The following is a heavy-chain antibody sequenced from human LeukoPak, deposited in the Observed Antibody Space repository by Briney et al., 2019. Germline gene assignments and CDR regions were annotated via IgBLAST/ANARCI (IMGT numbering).Heavy chain of an antibody. CDR3: ARGSSGVRGVPSPDY. Sequence: SETLSLTCTVSGGSMSSYYWSWIRQSPGKGLEWIGYTYYDGSTNYNPSLKSRVTISVDTSKNQFSLKLSSVTAADTAVYYCARGSSGVRGVPSPDYWGQGTLVTVSS. V-gene: IGHV4-59*01. D-gene: IGHD3-10*01. J-gene: IGHJ4*02. CDR2: TYYDGST. CDR1: GGSMSSYY.